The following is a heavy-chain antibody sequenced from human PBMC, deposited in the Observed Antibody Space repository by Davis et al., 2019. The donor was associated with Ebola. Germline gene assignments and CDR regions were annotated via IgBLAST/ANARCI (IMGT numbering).Heavy chain of an antibody. V-gene: IGHV1-2*02. CDR3: ATQMGRIAPRPAFNI. J-gene: IGHJ3*02. Sequence: ASVKVSCKASGYNFAIYNIHWVRQARGQGLEWMGWINPNSGASGVTQKFQGRLTMTSDTSISTAYMDLGSLQSGDTAVYYCATQMGRIAPRPAFNIWGQGTLVSVSS. CDR1: GYNFAIYN. D-gene: IGHD5-24*01. CDR2: INPNSGAS.